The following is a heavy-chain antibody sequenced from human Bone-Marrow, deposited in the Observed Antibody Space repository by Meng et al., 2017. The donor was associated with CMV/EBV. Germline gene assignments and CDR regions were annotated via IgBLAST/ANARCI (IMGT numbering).Heavy chain of an antibody. Sequence: SVKVSCKTSGFTFTSSAVHWVRQARGQRLEWIGWIVLGTGNTNYAPKFQERVTITRDMSTTTAYMELSSLRSEDTAVYYCAWLLPSPDAFDIWGQGTMVTVSS. CDR1: GFTFTSSA. CDR2: IVLGTGNT. CDR3: AWLLPSPDAFDI. J-gene: IGHJ3*02. V-gene: IGHV1-58*01. D-gene: IGHD4-23*01.